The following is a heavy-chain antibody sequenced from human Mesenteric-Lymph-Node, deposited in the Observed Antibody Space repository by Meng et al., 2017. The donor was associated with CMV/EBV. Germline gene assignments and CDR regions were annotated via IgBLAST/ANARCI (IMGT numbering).Heavy chain of an antibody. D-gene: IGHD6-13*01. Sequence: GESLKISCVVSGFDFSAYGMNWVRQAPGKGLEWVSSISSSSYIYYADSVKGRFTISRDNAKNSLYLQMNSLRAEDTAVYYCTKGMAEAGLYYYYYAMDVWGQGTTVTVSS. V-gene: IGHV3-69-1*02. J-gene: IGHJ6*02. CDR2: ISSSSYI. CDR3: TKGMAEAGLYYYYYAMDV. CDR1: GFDFSAYG.